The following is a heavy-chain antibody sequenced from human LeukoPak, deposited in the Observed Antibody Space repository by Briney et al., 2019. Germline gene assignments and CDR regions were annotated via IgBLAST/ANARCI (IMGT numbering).Heavy chain of an antibody. D-gene: IGHD5-12*01. CDR3: EVDILATPVFDS. CDR1: GFTFSSYA. CDR2: ISYDGSGK. Sequence: PGGSLRLSCAASGFTFSSYAMHWVRQAPGKGLEWVSAISYDGSGKHYTDSVKGRFTISRDNSKNTLYLQMNSLRADDTAIYYCEVDILATPVFDSWGQGILVTVSS. J-gene: IGHJ4*02. V-gene: IGHV3-30-3*01.